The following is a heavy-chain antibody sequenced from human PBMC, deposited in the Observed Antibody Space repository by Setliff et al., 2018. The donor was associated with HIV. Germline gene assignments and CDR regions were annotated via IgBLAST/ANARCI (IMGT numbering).Heavy chain of an antibody. D-gene: IGHD6-13*01. J-gene: IGHJ5*02. V-gene: IGHV4-59*08. CDR1: GPSINIHY. Sequence: SETLSLTCTVSGPSINIHYWSWIRQSPGKAFEWIGYIYSTGSTNYNPSLQSRVTISVDTSKNQFSLKLSSVTAADTAVYYCARRIIAAAGTWFDPWGQGTLVTVSS. CDR3: ARRIIAAAGTWFDP. CDR2: IYSTGST.